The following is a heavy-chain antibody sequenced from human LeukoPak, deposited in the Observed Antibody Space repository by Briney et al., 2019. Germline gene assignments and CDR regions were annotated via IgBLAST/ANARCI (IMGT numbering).Heavy chain of an antibody. D-gene: IGHD4-23*01. CDR1: GFTFSDYY. CDR2: ISSSSSYT. J-gene: IGHJ6*02. V-gene: IGHV3-11*06. CDR3: ARVSAVAYYYGMDV. Sequence: PRGSLRLSCAASGFTFSDYYMSWIRQAPGKGLEWVSCISSSSSYTNYADSVKGRFTISRDNAKNSLYLQMNSLRAEDTAVYYCARVSAVAYYYGMDVWGQGTTVTVSS.